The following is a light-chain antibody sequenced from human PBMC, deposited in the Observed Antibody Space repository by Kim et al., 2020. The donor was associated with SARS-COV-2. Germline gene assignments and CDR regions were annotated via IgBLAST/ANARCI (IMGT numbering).Light chain of an antibody. Sequence: QSVLRQPPSVSAAPGQKVTISCSGSSSNIGNNYVSWYQQLPGTAPKLLIYDNNKRPSGIPVRFSGSKSGTSATLGITGLQTGDEADYYCGTWDSSLSAGVFGGGTQLTVL. J-gene: IGLJ2*01. CDR2: DNN. V-gene: IGLV1-51*01. CDR3: GTWDSSLSAGV. CDR1: SSNIGNNY.